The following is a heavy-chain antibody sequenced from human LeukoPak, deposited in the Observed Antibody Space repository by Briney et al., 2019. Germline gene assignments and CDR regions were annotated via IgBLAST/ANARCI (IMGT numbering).Heavy chain of an antibody. D-gene: IGHD6-6*01. J-gene: IGHJ4*02. CDR3: ARGFGSGSSPFDY. V-gene: IGHV1-69*13. Sequence: RASVKVSCKASGGTFSSYAISWVRQAPGQGLEWMGGIIPIFGTANCAQKFQGRVTITADESTSTAYMELSSLRSEDTAVYYCARGFGSGSSPFDYWGQGTLVTVSS. CDR2: IIPIFGTA. CDR1: GGTFSSYA.